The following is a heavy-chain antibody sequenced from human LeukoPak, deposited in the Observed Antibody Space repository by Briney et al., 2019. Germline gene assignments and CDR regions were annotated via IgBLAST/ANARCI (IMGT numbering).Heavy chain of an antibody. V-gene: IGHV1-69*05. CDR3: ARSGVGDYSNAFDP. J-gene: IGHJ5*02. CDR2: IIPIFGTA. D-gene: IGHD4-11*01. Sequence: SVKVSCKASGGTFTSSAISCVRQALGQGLEWMGGIIPIFGTANYAQKFQGRVTITTDESTSTAYMELSSLRSEDTAVYYWARSGVGDYSNAFDPWGQGTLVTVSS. CDR1: GGTFTSSA.